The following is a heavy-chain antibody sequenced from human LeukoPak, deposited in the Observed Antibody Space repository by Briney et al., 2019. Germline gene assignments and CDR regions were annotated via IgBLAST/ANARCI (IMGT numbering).Heavy chain of an antibody. CDR3: AKDGSSWYKDY. D-gene: IGHD6-13*01. J-gene: IGHJ4*02. V-gene: IGHV3-23*01. CDR2: ISGSGDST. CDR1: GFTFGNYA. Sequence: GGSLRLSCAASGFTFGNYAMGWVRQAPGKGLEWVSTISGSGDSTYYADSVKGRFTISRDNSKNTVYLHMNSLRGEDTAVYYCAKDGSSWYKDYWGQGTLVTVSS.